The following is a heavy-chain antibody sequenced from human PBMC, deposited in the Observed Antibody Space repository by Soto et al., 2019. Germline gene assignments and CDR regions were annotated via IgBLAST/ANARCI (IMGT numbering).Heavy chain of an antibody. Sequence: EVQLLESGGGLVQPGGSLRLSCAASGFTFSNSAMSWVRQAPGKGLEWVSVIRTTGTSTYYADSVKGRFTVSRDNSYNTVFLQMNSLRPDDTAVYYCARDHSGDVWFGELSLDYWGQGTLVTVSS. V-gene: IGHV3-23*01. CDR3: ARDHSGDVWFGELSLDY. D-gene: IGHD3-10*01. CDR2: IRTTGTST. J-gene: IGHJ4*02. CDR1: GFTFSNSA.